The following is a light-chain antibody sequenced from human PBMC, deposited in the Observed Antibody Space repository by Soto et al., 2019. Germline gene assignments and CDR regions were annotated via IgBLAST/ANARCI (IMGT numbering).Light chain of an antibody. CDR1: SSDVGNYGY. CDR2: DVS. Sequence: QSVLTQPRSVSGSPGQSVTLSCTGTSSDVGNYGYVSWYQQHPGMAPKLMIYDVSKRPSGVPDRFSGSKSGNTASLTISGLQAEDEADYYCCSYAGSYIQYVFGTGTKVTVL. CDR3: CSYAGSYIQYV. J-gene: IGLJ1*01. V-gene: IGLV2-11*01.